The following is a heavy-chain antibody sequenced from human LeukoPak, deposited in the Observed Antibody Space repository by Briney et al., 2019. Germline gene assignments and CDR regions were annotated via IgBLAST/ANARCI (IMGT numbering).Heavy chain of an antibody. D-gene: IGHD2-21*01. J-gene: IGHJ4*02. CDR1: GFTFNKYW. CDR2: MKQDGGEI. Sequence: GGSPRLSCVVSGFTFNKYWMSWVRQAPGKGLEWVATMKQDGGEIYYVDSVRGRFTISRDNAKNSLYLQMNSLRAEDTAIYYCARIKDLIGVHFDLWGQGTLVTVSS. CDR3: ARIKDLIGVHFDL. V-gene: IGHV3-7*01.